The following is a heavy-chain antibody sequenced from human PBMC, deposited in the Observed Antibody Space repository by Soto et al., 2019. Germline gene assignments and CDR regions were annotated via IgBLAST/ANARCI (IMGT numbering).Heavy chain of an antibody. CDR2: IIPILGIA. CDR3: ARDRTLLGEGHYYGAGSLYYYYGMDV. J-gene: IGHJ6*01. CDR1: GGTFSSYT. V-gene: IGHV1-69*08. D-gene: IGHD3-10*01. Sequence: QVQLVQSGAEVKKPGSSVKVSCKASGGTFSSYTISWVRQAPGQGLEWMGRIIPILGIANYAQKFQGRVTITADKSTSTAYMELSSLRSEDTAVYYCARDRTLLGEGHYYGAGSLYYYYGMDVW.